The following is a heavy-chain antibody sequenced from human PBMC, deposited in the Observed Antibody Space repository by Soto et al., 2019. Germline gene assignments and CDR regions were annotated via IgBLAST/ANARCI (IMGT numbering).Heavy chain of an antibody. CDR1: GFTFINYA. CDR3: ARKVVGSTSRPDDWYFDR. J-gene: IGHJ2*01. V-gene: IGHV3-23*01. Sequence: EVQLLESGGDSVQPGGSVRLSCAGSGFTFINYAMNWVRQAPGKGLEWVSPISGGGAATFFADSVRGRFTYSRDNSTNTVTLQMNSLGVDDTAVYYCARKVVGSTSRPDDWYFDRWGRGTLVTVSS. D-gene: IGHD2-21*01. CDR2: ISGGGAAT.